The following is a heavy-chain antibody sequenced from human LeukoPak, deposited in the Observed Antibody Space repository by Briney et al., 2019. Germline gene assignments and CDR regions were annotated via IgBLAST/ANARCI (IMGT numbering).Heavy chain of an antibody. Sequence: GGSLRLSCAASGFTFSSYSMNWVRQAPGKGLEWVSYISTSGTTFQYADSVKGRFTISRDNAKNSLYLQMNSLRADDTAVYYCARVFTSGSPFDYWGQGTLVTVSS. CDR1: GFTFSSYS. CDR3: ARVFTSGSPFDY. J-gene: IGHJ4*02. D-gene: IGHD1-26*01. V-gene: IGHV3-48*04. CDR2: ISTSGTTF.